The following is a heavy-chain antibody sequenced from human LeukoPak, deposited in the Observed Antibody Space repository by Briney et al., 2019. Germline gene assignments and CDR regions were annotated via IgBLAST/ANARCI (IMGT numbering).Heavy chain of an antibody. V-gene: IGHV4-34*01. Sequence: SETLSLTCAVYGGSFSGYYWSWIRQPPGKGLEWIGEINHSGSTNYNPSLKSRVTISVDTSKNQFSLKLSSVTAADTAVYYCARASIPRYSSGWYRRTDAFDIWGQGTMVTVSS. CDR1: GGSFSGYY. CDR3: ARASIPRYSSGWYRRTDAFDI. J-gene: IGHJ3*02. CDR2: INHSGST. D-gene: IGHD6-19*01.